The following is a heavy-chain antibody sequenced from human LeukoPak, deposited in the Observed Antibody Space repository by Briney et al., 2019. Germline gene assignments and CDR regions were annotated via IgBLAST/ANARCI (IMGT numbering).Heavy chain of an antibody. J-gene: IGHJ4*02. CDR2: IYYSGST. CDR1: GGSISSYY. V-gene: IGHV4-59*01. D-gene: IGHD4-17*01. CDR3: ARQMNTVTADY. Sequence: SETLSLTCTVSGGSISSYYWSWIRQPPGKGLEWIGYIYYSGSTNYNPSLKSRVTISVDTSKNQFSLKLSSVTAADTAVYYCARQMNTVTADYWGQGTLVTVSS.